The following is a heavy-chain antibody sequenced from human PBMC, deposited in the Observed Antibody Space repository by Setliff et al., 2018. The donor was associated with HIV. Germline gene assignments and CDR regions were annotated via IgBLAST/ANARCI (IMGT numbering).Heavy chain of an antibody. J-gene: IGHJ5*02. CDR1: GGSISSGSYY. D-gene: IGHD3-10*01. CDR2: IYYSGST. Sequence: SETRSLTCTVSGGSISSGSYYWSWIRQPPGKGLGWIGSIYYSGSTYYNPSLKSRVTISVDTSKNQFSLKLSSVTAADTAVYSCATYADRESNMFDPWGQGILVTVSS. V-gene: IGHV4-39*01. CDR3: ATYADRESNMFDP.